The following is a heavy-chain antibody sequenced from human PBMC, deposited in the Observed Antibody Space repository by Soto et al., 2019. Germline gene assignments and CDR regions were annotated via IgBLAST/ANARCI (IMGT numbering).Heavy chain of an antibody. CDR3: ARWGHPAVKAFDV. CDR2: IHYTGSR. J-gene: IGHJ6*02. Sequence: SETLSLTCTVSGASVNDYYWNWVRQPLGKGLEWIGFIHYTGSRIFNPSLQSRVTMSVDVSQNQFSLRLTSVTAADTAIYYCARWGHPAVKAFDVWGQGTTVTVSS. V-gene: IGHV4-59*02. CDR1: GASVNDYY. D-gene: IGHD3-16*01.